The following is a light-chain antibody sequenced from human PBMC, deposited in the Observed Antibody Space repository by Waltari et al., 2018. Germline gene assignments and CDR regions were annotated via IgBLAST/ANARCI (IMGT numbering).Light chain of an antibody. J-gene: IGKJ3*01. V-gene: IGKV3D-15*01. Sequence: VMMQSPATLSLSPGERATLSCRASQSVGSTLAWYQQKPGQAPRLLINYASNRATGIPDRFSGSGSETEFTLTISSLDPEDVGVYYCQKYNDWPFTFGPGTKLDIK. CDR3: QKYNDWPFT. CDR1: QSVGST. CDR2: YAS.